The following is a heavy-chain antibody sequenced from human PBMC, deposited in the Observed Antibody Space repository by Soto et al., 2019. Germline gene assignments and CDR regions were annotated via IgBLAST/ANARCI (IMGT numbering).Heavy chain of an antibody. Sequence: GGSLRLSCAASGFTFSSYGMHWVRQAPGKGLEWVAVMWYDGSNKYYADSVKGRFTISRDNSKNTLYLQMNSLRAEDTAVYYCARGLSPFVVVIAMGHWGQGTLVTVSS. CDR1: GFTFSSYG. V-gene: IGHV3-33*01. D-gene: IGHD2-21*01. CDR2: MWYDGSNK. J-gene: IGHJ4*02. CDR3: ARGLSPFVVVIAMGH.